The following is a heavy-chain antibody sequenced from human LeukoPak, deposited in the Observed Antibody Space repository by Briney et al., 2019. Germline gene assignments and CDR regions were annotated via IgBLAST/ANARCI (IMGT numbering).Heavy chain of an antibody. J-gene: IGHJ4*02. D-gene: IGHD2-2*01. CDR1: GFTFSSHS. CDR3: ARDDCGSTTCYGDY. CDR2: ISSSSTTV. V-gene: IGHV3-48*01. Sequence: GGSLRLSCAASGFTFSSHSMHWVRQAPGKGLEWVSYISSSSTTVYYADSVKGRFTISRDNAKNSLYLQMNSLRAEDTAVYYCARDDCGSTTCYGDYWGQGTLVTVSS.